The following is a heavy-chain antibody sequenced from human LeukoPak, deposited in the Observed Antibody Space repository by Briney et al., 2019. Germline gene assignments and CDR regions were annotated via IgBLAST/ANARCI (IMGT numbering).Heavy chain of an antibody. Sequence: ASVKVSCKASGYTFTGYYMHWVRQAPGQGLEWMGWINPSGGSTSYAQKFQGRVTMTRDMSTSTVYMELSSLKFEDTAVYYCARVSTTPLIDIWGQGTTVTVSS. V-gene: IGHV1-46*01. CDR2: INPSGGST. CDR1: GYTFTGYY. CDR3: ARVSTTPLIDI. D-gene: IGHD2-15*01. J-gene: IGHJ3*02.